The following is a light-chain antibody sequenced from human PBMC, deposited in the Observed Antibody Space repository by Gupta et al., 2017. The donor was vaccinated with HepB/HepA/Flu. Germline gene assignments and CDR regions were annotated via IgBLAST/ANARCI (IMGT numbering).Light chain of an antibody. CDR1: SSDVGRYNR. CDR2: EVS. J-gene: IGLJ2*01. V-gene: IGLV2-18*02. Sequence: QSALTEPPSVSGSPGQSVTISCNGTSSDVGRYNRVSWYHQPPATAPNLLIYEVSNRSSGVPDRFSGSKSGNTASLTISGLQAEDEADYYCSSYTSSSTLRVFGGGTKLTVL. CDR3: SSYTSSSTLRV.